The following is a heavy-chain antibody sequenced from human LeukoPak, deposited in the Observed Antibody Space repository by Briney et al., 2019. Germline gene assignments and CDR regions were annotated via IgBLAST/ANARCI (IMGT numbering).Heavy chain of an antibody. D-gene: IGHD2-8*02. CDR1: GCIFDHFG. V-gene: IGHV3-20*04. Sequence: GGALTLSCAASGCIFDHFGMHWVGQVPGKGLEGVSGINWDRTSKNYVDFVRGRFTISRDNAKNSLYLQMNSLRVEDTAFYYCARDLKYCTGGMCYFTAVADSWGEGPLVTVSS. CDR3: ARDLKYCTGGMCYFTAVADS. J-gene: IGHJ4*02. CDR2: INWDRTSK.